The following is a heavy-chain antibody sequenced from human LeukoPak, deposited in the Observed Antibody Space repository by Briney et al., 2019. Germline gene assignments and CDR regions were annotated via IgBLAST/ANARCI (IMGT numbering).Heavy chain of an antibody. CDR2: INSDASAT. V-gene: IGHV3-74*01. Sequence: PGGSLRLSCTASGFAFSVYAMSWLRQPPGKGLVWVSRINSDASATTYADSVKGRFSISRDNAKDTLYLQMNSLRAEDTAVYYCVREFRGSSYGYFDYWGQGNLVTVSS. J-gene: IGHJ4*02. CDR1: GFAFSVYA. CDR3: VREFRGSSYGYFDY. D-gene: IGHD5-18*01.